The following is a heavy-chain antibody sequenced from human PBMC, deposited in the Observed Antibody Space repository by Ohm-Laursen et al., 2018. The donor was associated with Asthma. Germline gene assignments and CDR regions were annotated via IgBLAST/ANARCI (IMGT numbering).Heavy chain of an antibody. J-gene: IGHJ6*02. Sequence: SLRLSCAASGFTFSSYGMHWVRQAPGKGLEWVAVISYDGSNKYYAESVKGRFTISRDNSMNTLYVQMNSLRAEDTAVYYCARTSRIVVVPAAIQAYDGMDVWGQGTTVTVS. V-gene: IGHV3-30*03. CDR1: GFTFSSYG. CDR3: ARTSRIVVVPAAIQAYDGMDV. D-gene: IGHD2-2*01. CDR2: ISYDGSNK.